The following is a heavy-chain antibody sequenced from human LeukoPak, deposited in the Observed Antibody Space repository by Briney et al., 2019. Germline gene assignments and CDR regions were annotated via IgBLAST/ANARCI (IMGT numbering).Heavy chain of an antibody. V-gene: IGHV3-7*01. Sequence: PGGSLRLSCAASGFTFSSYWMSWVRQAPGKGLEWVANIKQGGSEKYYVDSVKGRFTISRDNAKNSLYLQMNSLRAEDTAVYYCARDRHYVLMVYAPFDYWGQGTLVTVSS. CDR1: GFTFSSYW. CDR3: ARDRHYVLMVYAPFDY. D-gene: IGHD2-8*01. J-gene: IGHJ4*02. CDR2: IKQGGSEK.